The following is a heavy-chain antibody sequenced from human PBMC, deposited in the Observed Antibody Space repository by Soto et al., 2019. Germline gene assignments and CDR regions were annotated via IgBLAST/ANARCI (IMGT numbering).Heavy chain of an antibody. CDR2: VYSSGST. D-gene: IGHD1-26*01. CDR1: IGSVSNGGYT. J-gene: IGHJ1*01. Sequence: SETLSLTCNVSIGSVSNGGYTWTWIRQPPGKGLEWFGYVYSSGSTKHNLSLKGRVTMSVDASKNQFSMKLTSMTTADTAVYYCASLSAATTRIQLWGQGTLVTVSS. CDR3: ASLSAATTRIQL. V-gene: IGHV4-61*08.